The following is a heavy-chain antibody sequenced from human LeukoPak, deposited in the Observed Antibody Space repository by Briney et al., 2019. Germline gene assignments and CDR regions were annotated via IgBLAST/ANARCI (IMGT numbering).Heavy chain of an antibody. V-gene: IGHV1-69*06. CDR1: GYTFTSYA. D-gene: IGHD6-13*01. Sequence: ASVKVSCKASGYTFTSYAISWVRQAPGQGLEWMGGIIPIFGTANYAQKFQGRVTITADKSTSTAYMELSSLRSEDTAVYYCALVPIAAAGIYYYYYMDVWGKGTTVTVSS. CDR3: ALVPIAAAGIYYYYYMDV. J-gene: IGHJ6*03. CDR2: IIPIFGTA.